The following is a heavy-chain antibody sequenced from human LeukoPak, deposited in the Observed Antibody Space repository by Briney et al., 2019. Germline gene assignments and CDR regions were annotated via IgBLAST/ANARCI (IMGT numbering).Heavy chain of an antibody. CDR3: ARHFGYDDTSDYQGVPDH. D-gene: IGHD3-22*01. V-gene: IGHV4-34*01. Sequence: SETLSLTCAVYGGSFSGYSWGWIRQPPGGGLEWIGTISYTGNTYYNSSLKSRLTISVDTSKTQFSLRLSSVTAADTAVYYCARHFGYDDTSDYQGVPDHWGQGSLVTVSS. CDR2: ISYTGNT. CDR1: GGSFSGYS. J-gene: IGHJ4*02.